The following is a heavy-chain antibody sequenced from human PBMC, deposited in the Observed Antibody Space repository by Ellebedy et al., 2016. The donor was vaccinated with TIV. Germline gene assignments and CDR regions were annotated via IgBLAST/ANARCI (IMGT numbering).Heavy chain of an antibody. D-gene: IGHD6-13*01. CDR2: IDPGDSYT. V-gene: IGHV5-51*01. Sequence: GESLKISCQGSGYTFTNYWIGWVRQMPGKGLEWMGIIDPGDSYTRYSPSFQGQVTISADKSISTAYLQWGSLKASDTAMYYCARTRPGSAAANYFEYWGQGTVVTVSS. J-gene: IGHJ4*02. CDR1: GYTFTNYW. CDR3: ARTRPGSAAANYFEY.